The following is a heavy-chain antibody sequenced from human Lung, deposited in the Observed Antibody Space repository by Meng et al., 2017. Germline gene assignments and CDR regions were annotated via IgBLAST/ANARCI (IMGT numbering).Heavy chain of an antibody. Sequence: ASVKVSCKPSGYNFPDYYIHWVRRAPGQGLEWMGRINPKSGDTHYAQKFQARVTMTGDTSISTAYVELSGLRSDDTAMYYCARDEDISAAGKLFGDYWGQGNLVTVSS. CDR1: GYNFPDYY. CDR2: INPKSGDT. V-gene: IGHV1-2*06. J-gene: IGHJ4*02. D-gene: IGHD6-25*01. CDR3: ARDEDISAAGKLFGDY.